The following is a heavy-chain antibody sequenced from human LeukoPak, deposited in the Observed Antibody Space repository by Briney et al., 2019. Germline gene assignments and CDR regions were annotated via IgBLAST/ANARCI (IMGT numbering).Heavy chain of an antibody. J-gene: IGHJ4*02. D-gene: IGHD3-3*01. CDR3: ARDEGRRLRFLEWFSYFDY. V-gene: IGHV1-18*01. CDR1: GYTFTSYG. Sequence: ASVKVSCKATGYTFTSYGISWVRRAPGQGLEWMGWISAYNGNTNYAQKLQGRVTTTTDTSTSTAYMELRSLRSDDTAVYYCARDEGRRLRFLEWFSYFDYWGQGTLVTASS. CDR2: ISAYNGNT.